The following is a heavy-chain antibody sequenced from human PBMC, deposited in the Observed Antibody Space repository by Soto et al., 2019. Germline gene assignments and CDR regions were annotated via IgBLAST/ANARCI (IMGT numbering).Heavy chain of an antibody. D-gene: IGHD3-10*01. J-gene: IGHJ5*02. Sequence: QVQLVQSGAEVKKPGSSVKVSCKASGGTFSSYAISWVRQAPGQGLEWMGGIIPIFGTANYAQKFEGRVTLTADESTSTAYMELSSLRAEDTAVYYCAREGGYGSGPSFDPWGQGTLVTVSS. V-gene: IGHV1-69*01. CDR3: AREGGYGSGPSFDP. CDR2: IIPIFGTA. CDR1: GGTFSSYA.